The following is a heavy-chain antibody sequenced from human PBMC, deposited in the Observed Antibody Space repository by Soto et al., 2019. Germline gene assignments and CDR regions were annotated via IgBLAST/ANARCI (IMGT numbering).Heavy chain of an antibody. CDR1: GFSFSRYG. D-gene: IGHD3-22*01. J-gene: IGHJ3*01. CDR3: SKAMIGSYDSDAFDV. CDR2: ISYDESTT. V-gene: IGHV3-30*18. Sequence: QVQLVESGGGVVQPGRSLRLSCAASGFSFSRYGIHWVRQAPGKGLEWVAVISYDESTTFYADSVKGRFTISRDNSKNPLCLQMNSLRPEDTAVYYCSKAMIGSYDSDAFDVWGQGTMVTVSS.